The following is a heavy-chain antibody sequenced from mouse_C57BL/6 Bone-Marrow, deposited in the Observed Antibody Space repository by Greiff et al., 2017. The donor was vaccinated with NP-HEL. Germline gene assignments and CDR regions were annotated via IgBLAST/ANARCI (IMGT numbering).Heavy chain of an antibody. CDR1: GYTFTSYW. D-gene: IGHD1-1*01. CDR3: ARFYYYGSSYGWYFDV. V-gene: IGHV1-55*01. Sequence: QLQQPGAELVKPGASVKMSCKASGYTFTSYWITWVKQRPGQGLEWIGDIYPGSGSTNYNEKFKSKATLTVDTSSSTAYMQLSSLTSEDSAVYYCARFYYYGSSYGWYFDVWGTGTTVTVSS. J-gene: IGHJ1*03. CDR2: IYPGSGST.